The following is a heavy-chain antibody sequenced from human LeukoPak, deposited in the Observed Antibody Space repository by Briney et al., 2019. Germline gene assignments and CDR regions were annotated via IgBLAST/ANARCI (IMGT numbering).Heavy chain of an antibody. J-gene: IGHJ4*02. CDR1: GFIFSNYV. CDR3: ARLVGGSTMIVY. Sequence: GSLRLSCAASGFIFSNYVMSWVRQAPGKGLEWVSPTGGRGGSTHYADSVKGRFTISRDNSKNTLYLQMNSLRAEDTAVYFCARLVGGSTMIVYWGQGTLVTVSS. D-gene: IGHD1-26*01. V-gene: IGHV3-23*01. CDR2: TGGRGGST.